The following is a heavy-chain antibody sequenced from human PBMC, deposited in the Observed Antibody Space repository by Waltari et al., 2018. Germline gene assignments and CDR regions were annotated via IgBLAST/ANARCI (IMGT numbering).Heavy chain of an antibody. CDR2: MSWDGGST. J-gene: IGHJ4*02. V-gene: IGHV3-43D*03. CDR3: AKDIGSGWYDY. CDR1: GFTFDDYA. D-gene: IGHD6-19*01. Sequence: EVQLVESGGVVVQPGGSLRLSCAASGFTFDDYAMHWVRQAPGKGLEWVSLMSWDGGSTYYADSVKGRFTISRDNSKNSLFLQMNSLGAEDTALYYCAKDIGSGWYDYWGQGTLVTVPS.